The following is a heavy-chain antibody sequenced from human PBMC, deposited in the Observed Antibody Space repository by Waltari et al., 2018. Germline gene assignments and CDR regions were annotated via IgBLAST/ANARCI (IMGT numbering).Heavy chain of an antibody. D-gene: IGHD3-3*01. J-gene: IGHJ6*02. CDR1: GYTLTELS. V-gene: IGHV1-24*01. CDR2: LDPEDGET. CDR3: ATDRRGAPDFWSGSLYGMDV. Sequence: QVQLVQSGAEVKKPGASVKVSCKVSGYTLTELSMHWVRQAPGKGLEWMGGLDPEDGETSYAQKCQGRVTMTEDTSTDTAYMELSSLRSEDTAVYYCATDRRGAPDFWSGSLYGMDVWGQGTTVTVSS.